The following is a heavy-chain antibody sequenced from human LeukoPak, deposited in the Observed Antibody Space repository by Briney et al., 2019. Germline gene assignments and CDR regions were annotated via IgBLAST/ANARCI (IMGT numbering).Heavy chain of an antibody. CDR3: ATDKRYAFDY. Sequence: PGGSLRLSCATSGFSFTDYPMKWVPQAPGKGLEWISNIRTTAEGAKYAYYADSVKGRVTISRDDGKNTLYLHMNSLRDDDTAVYYCATDKRYAFDYWGQGILVTVSS. CDR1: GFSFTDYP. V-gene: IGHV3-48*02. CDR2: IRTTAEGAKYA. J-gene: IGHJ4*02. D-gene: IGHD3-9*01.